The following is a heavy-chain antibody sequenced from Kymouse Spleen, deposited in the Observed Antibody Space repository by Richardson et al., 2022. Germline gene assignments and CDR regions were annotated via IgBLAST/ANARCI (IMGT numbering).Heavy chain of an antibody. CDR1: GFTFSSYA. CDR3: AKNGYGSGSYDYYYGMDV. D-gene: IGHD3-10*01. J-gene: IGHJ6*02. V-gene: IGHV3-23*04. CDR2: ISGSGGST. Sequence: EVQLVESGGGLVQPGGSLRLSCAASGFTFSSYAMSWVRQAPGKGLEWVSAISGSGGSTYYADSVKGRFTISRDNSKNTLYLQMNSLRAEDTAVYYCAKNGYGSGSYDYYYGMDVWGQGTTVTVSS.